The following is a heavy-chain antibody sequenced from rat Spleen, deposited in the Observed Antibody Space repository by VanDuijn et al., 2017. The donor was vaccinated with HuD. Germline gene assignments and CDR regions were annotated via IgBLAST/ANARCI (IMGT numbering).Heavy chain of an antibody. Sequence: EVQLVESGGGLVEPGGSLKVSCTASGFTFSHYGMAWVRQTPTKGLEWVASISTSGGSTYYRDSVKGRFTISRDNAKSTLYLQMNSLQSEDTATYYCTRDRGYTADYYYRWFAYWGQGTLVTVSS. D-gene: IGHD1-6*01. CDR2: ISTSGGST. V-gene: IGHV5-27*01. CDR1: GFTFSHYG. CDR3: TRDRGYTADYYYRWFAY. J-gene: IGHJ3*01.